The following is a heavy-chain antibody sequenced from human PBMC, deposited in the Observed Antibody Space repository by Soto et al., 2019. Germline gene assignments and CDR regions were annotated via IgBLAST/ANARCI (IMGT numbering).Heavy chain of an antibody. CDR3: AREKKLQSLGARFCMGV. D-gene: IGHD1-26*01. CDR1: GFIFSDVS. V-gene: IGHV3-21*01. Sequence: GGTLGLSCAVSGFIFSDVSMNWVRLAPGKGLERVASIGSSGGYIFYADSVKGRFTISRDNAKKSLDLQINSLRAEDTAVYYCAREKKLQSLGARFCMGVWGQGTTLTLSS. CDR2: IGSSGGYI. J-gene: IGHJ6*02.